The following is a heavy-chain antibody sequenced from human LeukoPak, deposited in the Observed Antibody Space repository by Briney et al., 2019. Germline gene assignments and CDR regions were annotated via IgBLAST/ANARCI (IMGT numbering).Heavy chain of an antibody. CDR2: IKQDGSEK. CDR1: GFTFSSYW. D-gene: IGHD3-9*01. Sequence: GGSLRLSCAASGFTFSSYWMSWVRQAPGKGLEWVANIKQDGSEKYYVDSVKGRFTISRGNAKNSLYLQMNSLRAEDTAVYYCAREGYHDILTGYNYWGQGTLVTVSS. V-gene: IGHV3-7*01. CDR3: AREGYHDILTGYNY. J-gene: IGHJ4*02.